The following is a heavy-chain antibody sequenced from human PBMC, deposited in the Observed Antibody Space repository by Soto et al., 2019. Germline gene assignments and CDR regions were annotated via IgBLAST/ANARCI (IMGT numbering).Heavy chain of an antibody. J-gene: IGHJ6*02. CDR2: IKSKTDGGTT. Sequence: EVQLVESGGGLVKPGGSLRLSCAASGFTFSNAWMSWVRQAPGKGLEWVGRIKSKTDGGTTDYAAPVKGRFTISRDDSKNTLYLQMNSLKTEDTAVYYCTTSYGDKQNYYYYYGMDVWGQGTTVTVSS. V-gene: IGHV3-15*01. CDR3: TTSYGDKQNYYYYYGMDV. CDR1: GFTFSNAW. D-gene: IGHD4-17*01.